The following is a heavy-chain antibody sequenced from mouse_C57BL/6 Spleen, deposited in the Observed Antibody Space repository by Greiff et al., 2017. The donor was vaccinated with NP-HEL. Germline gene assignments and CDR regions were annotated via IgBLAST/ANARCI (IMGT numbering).Heavy chain of an antibody. CDR2: INPGSGGT. D-gene: IGHD1-1*01. V-gene: IGHV1-54*01. CDR3: ARSGITTGGFAY. CDR1: GYAFTNYL. Sequence: VKLMESGAELVRPGTSVKVSCKASGYAFTNYLIEWVKQRPGQGLEWIGVINPGSGGTNYNEKFKGKATLTADKSSSTAYMQLSSLTSEDSAVYFCARSGITTGGFAYWGQGTLVTVSA. J-gene: IGHJ3*01.